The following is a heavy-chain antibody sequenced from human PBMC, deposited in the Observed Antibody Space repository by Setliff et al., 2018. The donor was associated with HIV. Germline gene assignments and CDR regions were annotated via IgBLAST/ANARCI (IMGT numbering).Heavy chain of an antibody. CDR1: GGSISSSSYY. V-gene: IGHV4-39*01. D-gene: IGHD3-10*01. Sequence: SETLSLTCTVSGGSISSSSYYWGWIRQPPGKGLEWIGSIYYSGRTYYNPSLKSRVTISVDTSKNQFSLKLSSVTAADTAVYYCARRPIWLGEVSLDHWGQGILVTVSS. CDR3: ARRPIWLGEVSLDH. J-gene: IGHJ4*02. CDR2: IYYSGRT.